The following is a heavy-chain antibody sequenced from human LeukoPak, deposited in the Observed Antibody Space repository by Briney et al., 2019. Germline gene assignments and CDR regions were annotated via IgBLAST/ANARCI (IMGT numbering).Heavy chain of an antibody. V-gene: IGHV4-4*02. J-gene: IGHJ4*02. D-gene: IGHD4-23*01. Sequence: SETLSLTCAVSGGSISSSDWWSWVRQPPGKGLEWIGEIYHSGNTNYNTSLKSRVTISVDTSKNQFSLKLSSVTAADTAVYYCASSDYGSNSGDYWGQGTLVTVSS. CDR3: ASSDYGSNSGDY. CDR1: GGSISSSDW. CDR2: IYHSGNT.